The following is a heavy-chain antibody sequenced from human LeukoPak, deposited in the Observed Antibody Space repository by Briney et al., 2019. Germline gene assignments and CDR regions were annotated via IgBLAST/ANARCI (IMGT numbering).Heavy chain of an antibody. CDR3: ASAGPIVLVVAATPHWFDP. CDR1: GGFFRGYH. CDR2: IFYSGCT. D-gene: IGHD2-15*01. Sequence: SETLSLTFSVYGGFFRGYHWSWIRQPPRKGLEWIGSIFYSGCTYYNPSVKSRVTISVETSMNQFSLKLRSVTAADTAVYYCASAGPIVLVVAATPHWFDPWGQGTLVTVSS. J-gene: IGHJ5*02. V-gene: IGHV4-34*12.